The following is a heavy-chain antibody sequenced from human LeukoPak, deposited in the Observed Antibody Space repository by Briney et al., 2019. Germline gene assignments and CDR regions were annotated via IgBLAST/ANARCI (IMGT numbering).Heavy chain of an antibody. Sequence: SETLSLTCTVSGGSISSSSYYWGWIRQPPGKGLEWIGSIYYSGSTYYNPSLKSRVTISVDTSKNQFSLKLSSVTAADTAVYYSARIVVGATTFPDYWGQGTLVTVSS. CDR2: IYYSGST. CDR3: ARIVVGATTFPDY. V-gene: IGHV4-39*01. J-gene: IGHJ4*02. CDR1: GGSISSSSYY. D-gene: IGHD1-26*01.